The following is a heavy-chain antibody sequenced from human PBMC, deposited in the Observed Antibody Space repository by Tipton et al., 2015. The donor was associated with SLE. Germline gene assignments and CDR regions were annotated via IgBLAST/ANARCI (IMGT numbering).Heavy chain of an antibody. Sequence: GLVKPSETLSLTCIVSGFSISRGYFWDWIRQPPGKGLEWVGSIHHSGSTYHNPSLRSRLTISVDTSKNQFSLTLSSVTAAETAVYYCARRHVSFSDYWGQGTLVTVSS. J-gene: IGHJ4*02. CDR2: IHHSGST. CDR3: ARRHVSFSDY. CDR1: GFSISRGYF. V-gene: IGHV4-38-2*02.